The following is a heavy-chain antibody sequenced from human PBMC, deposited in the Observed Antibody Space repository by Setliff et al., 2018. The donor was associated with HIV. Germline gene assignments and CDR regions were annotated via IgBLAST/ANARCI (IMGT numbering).Heavy chain of an antibody. CDR2: INHSGST. J-gene: IGHJ5*02. V-gene: IGHV4-34*01. CDR3: ATSSGFKLPRSLWFDP. CDR1: GGSFSGYY. D-gene: IGHD2-15*01. Sequence: SETLSLTCAVYGGSFSGYYWSWIRQPPGKGLEWIGEINHSGSTNYNMSLWSRVTISLDASRNQFSLELISVTAADTATYHCATSSGFKLPRSLWFDPWGQGTLVTVSS.